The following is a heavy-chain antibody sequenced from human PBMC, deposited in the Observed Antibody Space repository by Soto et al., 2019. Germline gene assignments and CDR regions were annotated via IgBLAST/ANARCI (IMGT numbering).Heavy chain of an antibody. CDR1: GFTFSNYW. CDR3: ARGRGTIFNWFAP. Sequence: EVQLVESGGGLVQPGGSLRLSCAASGFTFSNYWMHWVRQAPGKGLVWVSRVSGDGTSTIYADSVKGRFTISRDNAKNTLYLQMNSLRAEDTALYYCARGRGTIFNWFAPWGQGTLVTVSS. J-gene: IGHJ5*02. CDR2: VSGDGTST. D-gene: IGHD3-3*01. V-gene: IGHV3-74*01.